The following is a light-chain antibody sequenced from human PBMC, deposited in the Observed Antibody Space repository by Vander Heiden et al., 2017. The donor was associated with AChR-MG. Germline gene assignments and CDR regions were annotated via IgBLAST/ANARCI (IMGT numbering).Light chain of an antibody. CDR2: WAS. V-gene: IGKV4-1*01. CDR3: QQYDSTPRT. J-gene: IGKJ1*01. Sequence: DIVMIQSPDSLAVSLGERATINCKSSQSVLYSSNNKNYLAWYQQKPGQPPKLLIYWASTRESGVPDRFSGSGSGTDFTLTISSLQAEDVAVYYCQQYDSTPRTFGQGTKVEIK. CDR1: QSVLYSSNNKNY.